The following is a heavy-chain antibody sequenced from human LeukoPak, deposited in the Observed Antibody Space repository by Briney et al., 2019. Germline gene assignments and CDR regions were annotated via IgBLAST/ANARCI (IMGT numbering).Heavy chain of an antibody. CDR1: GFTFSIYS. CDR3: VPLNWNPPGDFDR. D-gene: IGHD1-20*01. J-gene: IGHJ4*02. Sequence: GGSLRLSCAASGFTFSIYSMNWVCQAPGKGLEWVANIKDDGSDKYYVDSVKGRFTISKDNAKNSLFLQMNSLRVEDTAVYYCVPLNWNPPGDFDRWGQGTLVTVSS. V-gene: IGHV3-7*01. CDR2: IKDDGSDK.